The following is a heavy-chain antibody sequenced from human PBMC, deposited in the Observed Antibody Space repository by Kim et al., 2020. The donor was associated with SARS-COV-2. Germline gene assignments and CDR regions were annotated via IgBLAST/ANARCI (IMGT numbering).Heavy chain of an antibody. D-gene: IGHD3-9*01. CDR1: GGSFSGYY. CDR2: INHSGST. V-gene: IGHV4-34*01. J-gene: IGHJ2*01. Sequence: SETLSLTCAVYGGSFSGYYWSWIRQPPGKGLEWIGEINHSGSTNYNPSLKSRVTISVDTSKNQFSLKLSSVTAADTAVYYCATNYDILTGQDWYFHLWGRGTLVTVSS. CDR3: ATNYDILTGQDWYFHL.